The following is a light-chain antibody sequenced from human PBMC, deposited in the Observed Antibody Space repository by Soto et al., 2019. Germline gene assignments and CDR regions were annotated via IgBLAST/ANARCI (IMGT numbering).Light chain of an antibody. CDR2: EVS. CDR1: SSDVGGHDY. CDR3: RSYTTGSRMM. J-gene: IGLJ3*02. V-gene: IGLV2-14*01. Sequence: QSALTQPASVSGSPGQSITISCTGTSSDVGGHDYVSWYQQHPGKAPKLMIYEVSHRPSGVSNRFSGSRSGNTASLTLSGLQAEDEAAYYCRSYTTGSRMMFGGGTKLTVL.